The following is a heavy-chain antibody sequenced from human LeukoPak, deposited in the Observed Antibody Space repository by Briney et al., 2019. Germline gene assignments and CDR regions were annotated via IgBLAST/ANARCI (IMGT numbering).Heavy chain of an antibody. CDR2: IYYSGST. CDR3: ARHKDYYYSYMDV. CDR1: GDSISTSSYY. Sequence: SETLSLTCSVSGDSISTSSYYWGWIRQPPGKGLEWIGTIYYSGSTYYNPSLTSRVTISVDTSKNQFSLKLSSVTAADTAVYYCARHKDYYYSYMDVWGKGTTVNISS. J-gene: IGHJ6*03. V-gene: IGHV4-39*01.